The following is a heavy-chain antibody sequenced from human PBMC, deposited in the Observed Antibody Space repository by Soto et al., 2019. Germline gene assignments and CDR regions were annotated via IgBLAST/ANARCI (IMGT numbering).Heavy chain of an antibody. CDR1: GFTFSSYA. D-gene: IGHD3-22*01. CDR3: AKGDSSGYYYINSGFDY. Sequence: EVQLLESGGGLVQPGGSLRLSCAASGFTFSSYAMSWVRQAPGKGLEWVSAISGSGGSTYYADSVKGRFTISRDNSKNTLYLQMNSLRAEDTAVYYCAKGDSSGYYYINSGFDYWGQGTLVTVSS. V-gene: IGHV3-23*01. J-gene: IGHJ4*02. CDR2: ISGSGGST.